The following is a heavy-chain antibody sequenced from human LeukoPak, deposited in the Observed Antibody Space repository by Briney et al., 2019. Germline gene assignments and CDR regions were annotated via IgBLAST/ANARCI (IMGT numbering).Heavy chain of an antibody. J-gene: IGHJ6*02. D-gene: IGHD2-8*01. CDR2: ISSSSSYI. CDR3: ARTCTNGVCYSLYGMDV. V-gene: IGHV3-21*01. Sequence: GSLILSCAASGFTFSSYSMNWVRPAPGKGLEWVSSISSSSSYIYYADSVKGRFTISRDNAKNSLYLQMNSLRAEDTAVYYCARTCTNGVCYSLYGMDVWGQGTTVTVSS. CDR1: GFTFSSYS.